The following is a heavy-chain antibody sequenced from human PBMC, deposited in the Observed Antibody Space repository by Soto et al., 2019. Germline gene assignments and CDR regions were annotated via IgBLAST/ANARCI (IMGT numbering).Heavy chain of an antibody. V-gene: IGHV3-21*01. D-gene: IGHD2-15*01. J-gene: IGHJ6*02. CDR1: GFTFSSYS. Sequence: EVQLVESGGGLVKPGGSLRLSCAASGFTFSSYSMNWVRQAPGKGLEWVSSISSSSSYIYYADSVKGRFTISRDNAKNSLYLQMISLRAEDTAVYYCARYCSGGSCYSNYYGMDVWGQGTTVTVSS. CDR3: ARYCSGGSCYSNYYGMDV. CDR2: ISSSSSYI.